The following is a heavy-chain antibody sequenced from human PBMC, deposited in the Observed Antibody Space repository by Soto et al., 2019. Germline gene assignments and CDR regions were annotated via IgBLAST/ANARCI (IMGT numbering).Heavy chain of an antibody. V-gene: IGHV3-21*01. CDR2: ISSSSSYI. CDR3: ARDHYDSSGYYPPYFDY. J-gene: IGHJ4*02. CDR1: GFTFSSYS. Sequence: EVQLVESGGGLVKPGGSLRLSCAASGFTFSSYSMNWVRQAPGKGLEWVSSISSSSSYIYYADSVKGRFTNSRDNAKNSLYLQMNSLRAEDTAVYYCARDHYDSSGYYPPYFDYWGQGTLVTVSS. D-gene: IGHD3-22*01.